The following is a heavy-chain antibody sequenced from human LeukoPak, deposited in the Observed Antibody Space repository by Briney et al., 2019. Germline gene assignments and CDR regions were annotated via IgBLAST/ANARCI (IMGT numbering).Heavy chain of an antibody. CDR2: IYYSGST. Sequence: NASETLSLTCTVSGGSISSYYWSWIRQPPGKGLEWIGYIYYSGSTNYNPSLKSRVTISVDTSKNQFSLKLSSVTAADTAVYYCARDGGSSWSAPFDYWGQGTLVTVSS. J-gene: IGHJ4*02. CDR1: GGSISSYY. V-gene: IGHV4-59*01. CDR3: ARDGGSSWSAPFDY. D-gene: IGHD6-13*01.